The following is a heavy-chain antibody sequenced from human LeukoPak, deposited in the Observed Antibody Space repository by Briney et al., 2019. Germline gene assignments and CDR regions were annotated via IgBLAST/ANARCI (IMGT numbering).Heavy chain of an antibody. CDR2: ISGSGGNT. V-gene: IGHV3-23*01. CDR1: GFTFSSYA. D-gene: IGHD3-3*01. Sequence: GGSLRLFCAASGFTFSSYAMSWVRQAPGKGLEWVSAISGSGGNTHYADSVKGRFTISRDNSKNTLYLQMNSLRAEDTAVYYCAKNPSASICYGMDVWGQGTTVTVSS. J-gene: IGHJ6*02. CDR3: AKNPSASICYGMDV.